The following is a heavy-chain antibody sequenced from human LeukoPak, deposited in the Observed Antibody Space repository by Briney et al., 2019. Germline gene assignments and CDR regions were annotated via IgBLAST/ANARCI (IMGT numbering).Heavy chain of an antibody. D-gene: IGHD4/OR15-4a*01. CDR2: ISGSGGGT. Sequence: GGSLRVSCAASGLTFRTFAMGWGRQAPGKGLEWVSTISGSGGGTYYADSVKGRFSISRDNPKNTLYLQMNSLRAEDTAVYYCAKHKGAGSRYYYSMDVWGKGATVTVSS. V-gene: IGHV3-23*01. CDR3: AKHKGAGSRYYYSMDV. CDR1: GLTFRTFA. J-gene: IGHJ6*03.